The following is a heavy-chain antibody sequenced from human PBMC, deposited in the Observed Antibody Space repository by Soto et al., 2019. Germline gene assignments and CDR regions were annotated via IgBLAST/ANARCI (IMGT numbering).Heavy chain of an antibody. CDR1: GGSISSYYW. D-gene: IGHD5-18*01. CDR3: ARGRPREYTYGSSAWSDP. CDR2: VYHSGST. J-gene: IGHJ5*02. Sequence: SETLSLTCAVSGGSISSYYWWSWVRQPPGRGLEWIGEVYHSGSTNYNPSLKSRVTISVDKSKNQFSLELTSVTAADTAVYFCARGRPREYTYGSSAWSDPWGQGTLVTVSS. V-gene: IGHV4-4*02.